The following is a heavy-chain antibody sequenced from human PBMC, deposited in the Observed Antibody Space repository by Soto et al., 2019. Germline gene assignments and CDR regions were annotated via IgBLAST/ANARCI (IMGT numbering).Heavy chain of an antibody. V-gene: IGHV4-4*09. CDR1: GGSMNGYY. J-gene: IGHJ4*02. CDR2: IYFSGST. D-gene: IGHD6-13*01. CDR3: ARSVATPGTNIDF. Sequence: SETLSLTCSVSGGSMNGYYWSWIRQTPGQGLEWLGFIYFSGSTRYNPSLMSRLTISLDKSKRQFSMSLSSVTAADTAVYYCARSVATPGTNIDFWGQGTLVTVS.